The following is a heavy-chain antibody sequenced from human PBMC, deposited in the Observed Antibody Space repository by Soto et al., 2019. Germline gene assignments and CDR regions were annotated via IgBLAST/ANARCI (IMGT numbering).Heavy chain of an antibody. CDR3: ARDVTPDCSSTRCYDVWAFDI. CDR2: IKQDGSEK. CDR1: GFTFSSYL. J-gene: IGHJ3*02. Sequence: GGSLRLSCAASGFTFSSYLMSWVRQAPGKGQEWVANIKQDGSEKYYVDSVKGRFTISRDNAKNSLYLQMNSLRAEDTAVYYCARDVTPDCSSTRCYDVWAFDIWGKGTMVT. D-gene: IGHD2-2*01. V-gene: IGHV3-7*01.